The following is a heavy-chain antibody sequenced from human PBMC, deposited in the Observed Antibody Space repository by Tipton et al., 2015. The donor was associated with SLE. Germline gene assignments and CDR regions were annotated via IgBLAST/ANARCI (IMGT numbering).Heavy chain of an antibody. Sequence: TLSLTCTVSGGSISSYYWSWVRQPPGKGLEWIGYIYYSGSTNYNPSLKSRVTISVDTSKNQFSLKLSSVTAADTAVYYCARGLTSNWFDPWGQGTLVTVSS. J-gene: IGHJ5*02. CDR2: IYYSGST. CDR3: ARGLTSNWFDP. CDR1: GGSISSYY. V-gene: IGHV4-59*01. D-gene: IGHD4/OR15-4a*01.